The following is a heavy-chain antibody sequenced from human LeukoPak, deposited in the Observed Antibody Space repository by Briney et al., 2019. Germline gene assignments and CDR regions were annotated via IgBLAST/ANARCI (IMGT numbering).Heavy chain of an antibody. CDR2: IYYSGST. Sequence: KSSETLSLTCTVSGGSISSYYWSWIRQPPGKGLEWIGYIYYSGSTNYNPSLKSRVTISVDTSKNQFSLKLSSVTATDTAVYYCARGVELTYYYYGMDVWGQGTTVTVSS. D-gene: IGHD1-7*01. CDR3: ARGVELTYYYYGMDV. J-gene: IGHJ6*02. V-gene: IGHV4-59*01. CDR1: GGSISSYY.